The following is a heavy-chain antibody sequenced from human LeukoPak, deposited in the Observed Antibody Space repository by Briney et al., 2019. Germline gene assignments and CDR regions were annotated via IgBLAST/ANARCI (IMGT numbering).Heavy chain of an antibody. J-gene: IGHJ5*02. CDR2: IIPIFGTA. V-gene: IGHV1-69*01. CDR3: ARGHYDFWKEGFDP. Sequence: SVTVSCTASGGTFSSYAISWVRQAPGQGLEWMGGIIPIFGTANYAQKFQGRVTITADESTSTAYMELSSLRSEDTAVYYCARGHYDFWKEGFDPWGQGTLVTVSS. CDR1: GGTFSSYA. D-gene: IGHD3-3*01.